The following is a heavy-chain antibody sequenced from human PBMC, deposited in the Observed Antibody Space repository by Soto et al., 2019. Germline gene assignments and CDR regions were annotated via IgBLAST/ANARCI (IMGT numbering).Heavy chain of an antibody. Sequence: SETLSLTCTVSGGSISSYYWSWIRQPPGKGLEWIGYIYYSGSTNYNPSLESRVTISVDTPKNQFSLKLSPVTAADTAVYYCARRTTYYYDSSGCYYFDYWGQGTLVTVSS. V-gene: IGHV4-59*01. CDR3: ARRTTYYYDSSGCYYFDY. D-gene: IGHD3-22*01. CDR1: GGSISSYY. CDR2: IYYSGST. J-gene: IGHJ4*02.